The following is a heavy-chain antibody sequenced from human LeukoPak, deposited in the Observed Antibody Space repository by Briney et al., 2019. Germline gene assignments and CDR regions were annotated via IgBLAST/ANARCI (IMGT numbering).Heavy chain of an antibody. D-gene: IGHD1-26*01. V-gene: IGHV1-2*02. J-gene: IGHJ4*02. CDR3: ARGRHGQGGGSYFH. CDR2: INPNSGGT. Sequence: ASVKVSCKASGYTFTGYYMHWVRQAPGQGLEWMGWINPNSGGTNYAQKFQGRVTMTRDTSISTAYMELSRLRSEDTAVYYCARGRHGQGGGSYFHWGQGTLVTVSS. CDR1: GYTFTGYY.